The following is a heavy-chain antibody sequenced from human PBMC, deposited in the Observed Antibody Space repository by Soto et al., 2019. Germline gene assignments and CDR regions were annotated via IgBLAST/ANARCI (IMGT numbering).Heavy chain of an antibody. CDR1: GGTFSNYA. V-gene: IGHV1-69*13. CDR3: VRPFFDDSGRSDFDT. Sequence: ASVKVSCKASGGTFSNYAINWVRQAPGQGLEWMGGIIPIFGTADYAQNFQGRVTITADESTNTAYMELSRLRSEDTAVYFCVRPFFDDSGRSDFDTWGLGTIVTISS. J-gene: IGHJ3*01. CDR2: IIPIFGTA. D-gene: IGHD1-26*01.